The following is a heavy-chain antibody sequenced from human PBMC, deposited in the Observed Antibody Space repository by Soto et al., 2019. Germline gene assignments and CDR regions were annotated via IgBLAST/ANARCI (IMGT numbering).Heavy chain of an antibody. V-gene: IGHV1-18*01. CDR3: VKVRISGVAIRPYYMDV. Sequence: VKVSCKASGYPFTSYGIAWVRQAPGQGLEWMGWISVYNGNTNYAEKFQGRVNMTTDTSTSTVYMELRSLRSDDTAVYYCVKVRISGVAIRPYYMDVWGKGTTVTVSS. CDR2: ISVYNGNT. CDR1: GYPFTSYG. J-gene: IGHJ6*03. D-gene: IGHD3-3*01.